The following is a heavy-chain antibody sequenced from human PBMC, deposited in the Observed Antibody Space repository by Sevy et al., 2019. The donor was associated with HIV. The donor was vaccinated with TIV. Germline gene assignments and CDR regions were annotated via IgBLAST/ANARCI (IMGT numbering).Heavy chain of an antibody. CDR3: ARDDGNYYFHY. CDR1: GYPFRKYG. CDR2: ITQDGCQK. D-gene: IGHD1-7*01. Sequence: GGSLRLSCAACGYPFRKYGMVCVRQATGEGREWVTNITQDGCQKHYVDSEKGRFTISRDNAKNSLYLQMNSLRAEDTAVYFCARDDGNYYFHYWGQGTLVTVSS. J-gene: IGHJ4*02. V-gene: IGHV3-7*01.